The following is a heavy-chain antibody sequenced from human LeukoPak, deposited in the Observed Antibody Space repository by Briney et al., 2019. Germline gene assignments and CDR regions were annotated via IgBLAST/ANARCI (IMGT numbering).Heavy chain of an antibody. J-gene: IGHJ5*02. D-gene: IGHD6-13*01. Sequence: SETLSLTCAVYGGSFSGYYWSWIRQSPGKGLEWIGEINHSGRTNYNPSLKSRVTILVDKSKNQFSLKLNSVTAADTAVYYCARQGTSRWCRFDPWGQGTLVTVSS. CDR1: GGSFSGYY. V-gene: IGHV4-34*01. CDR2: INHSGRT. CDR3: ARQGTSRWCRFDP.